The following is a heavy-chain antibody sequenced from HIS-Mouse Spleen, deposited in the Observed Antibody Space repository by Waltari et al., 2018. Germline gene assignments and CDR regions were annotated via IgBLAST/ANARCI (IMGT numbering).Heavy chain of an antibody. Sequence: QLQLQESGPGLVKPSETLSLTCTVSGGSISSSSYYWGWIRQPPGKGLEWLGSSYYGGSACNNPSVKSGVPISVATSKTQFSLKLSSVTAADTAVYYCAREIPYSSSWYDWYFDLWGRGTLVTVSS. J-gene: IGHJ2*01. V-gene: IGHV4-39*07. D-gene: IGHD6-13*01. CDR2: SYYGGSA. CDR1: GGSISSSSYY. CDR3: AREIPYSSSWYDWYFDL.